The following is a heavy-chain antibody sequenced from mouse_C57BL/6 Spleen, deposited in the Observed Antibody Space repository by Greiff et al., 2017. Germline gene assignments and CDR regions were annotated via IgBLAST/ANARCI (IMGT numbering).Heavy chain of an antibody. CDR1: GYTFTSYW. Sequence: QVQLQQPGAELVRPGSSVKLSCKASGYTFTSYWMHWVKQRPGQGLEWIGNINPSNGGTNYNEKFKSKATLTVDKSSSTAYMQLSSLTSEDSAVYYCARRDYYGSSSSFWLAYWGQGTLVTVSA. CDR2: INPSNGGT. D-gene: IGHD1-1*01. J-gene: IGHJ3*01. CDR3: ARRDYYGSSSSFWLAY. V-gene: IGHV1-53*01.